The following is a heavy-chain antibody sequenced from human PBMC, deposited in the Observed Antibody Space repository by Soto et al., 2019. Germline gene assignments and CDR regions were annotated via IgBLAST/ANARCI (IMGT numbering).Heavy chain of an antibody. D-gene: IGHD3-3*01. Sequence: ASVKVSSKDSGYTFTSYALSSLRHSPGQGLEWMGWISAYNGNTNYAQKLQGRVTMTTDTSTSTAYMELRSLRSADTAVYYCERVRGEKSTYYFEFWVQGSLVTGTS. V-gene: IGHV1-18*01. J-gene: IGHJ4*02. CDR2: ISAYNGNT. CDR1: GYTFTSYA. CDR3: ERVRGEKSTYYFEF.